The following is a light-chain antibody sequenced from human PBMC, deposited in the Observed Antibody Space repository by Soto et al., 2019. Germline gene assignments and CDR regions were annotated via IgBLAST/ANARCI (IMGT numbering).Light chain of an antibody. J-gene: IGLJ1*01. CDR1: STDVGGYSY. Sequence: QSVLTQPASVSGSAGQSIRITCTGTSTDVGGYSYVCWYEQYPGIVLKLLISEVSSRRSGASYSFSASSSRIPALLAISWLQAEDEADYYCSSYTSTATRVFGTGTKVTVL. V-gene: IGLV2-14*03. CDR3: SSYTSTATRV. CDR2: EVS.